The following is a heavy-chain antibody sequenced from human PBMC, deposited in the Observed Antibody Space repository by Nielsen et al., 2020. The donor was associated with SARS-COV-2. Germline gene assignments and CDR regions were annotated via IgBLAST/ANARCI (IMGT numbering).Heavy chain of an antibody. CDR1: GFTFADYG. J-gene: IGHJ4*02. CDR2: ISDSDDNT. Sequence: GESLKISCAASGFTFADYGMSWVRQAPGKGLEWVSGISDSDDNTYYADSVKGRFTISRDNSRNTLYLQMNSLRAEDTAVYYCAKDSRIAAAGKSYYFDYWGQGTLVTVSS. CDR3: AKDSRIAAAGKSYYFDY. D-gene: IGHD6-13*01. V-gene: IGHV3-23*01.